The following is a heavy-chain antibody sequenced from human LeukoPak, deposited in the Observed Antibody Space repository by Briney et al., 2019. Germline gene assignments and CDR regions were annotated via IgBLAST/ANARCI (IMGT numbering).Heavy chain of an antibody. D-gene: IGHD2-15*01. Sequence: GGSLRLSCAASGFTFSDSYMTWIRQAPGKGLEWVSYISNSGSSIYYADSVKGRFTISRDNSKSTQYLQMNSLRAEDTAVYYCVRDYEWGFDYWGQGTLVTVSS. CDR3: VRDYEWGFDY. V-gene: IGHV3-11*04. CDR1: GFTFSDSY. CDR2: ISNSGSSI. J-gene: IGHJ4*02.